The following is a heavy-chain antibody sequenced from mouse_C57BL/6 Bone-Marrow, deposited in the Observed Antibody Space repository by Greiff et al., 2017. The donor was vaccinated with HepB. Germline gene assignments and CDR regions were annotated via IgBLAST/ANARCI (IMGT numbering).Heavy chain of an antibody. D-gene: IGHD1-1*01. Sequence: VQLQQSGAELVRPGASVTLSCKASGYTFTDYELHWVKQTPVHGLVWIGAIDPETGGTAYNQKFKGKAILTADKSSSTAYMELRSLTAEDSAVDYCTRDYGSSWCAYGGQGTLVTVSA. J-gene: IGHJ3*01. CDR3: TRDYGSSWCAY. V-gene: IGHV1-15*01. CDR2: IDPETGGT. CDR1: GYTFTDYE.